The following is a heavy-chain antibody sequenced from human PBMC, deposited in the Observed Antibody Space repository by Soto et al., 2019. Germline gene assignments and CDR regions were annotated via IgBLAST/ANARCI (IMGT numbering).Heavy chain of an antibody. CDR2: IYYSGST. D-gene: IGHD2-15*01. J-gene: IGHJ5*02. CDR1: GGSISSYY. V-gene: IGHV4-59*01. CDR3: AIAWDRYCSGGSCYDNWFDP. Sequence: PSETLSLTCTVSGGSISSYYWSWIRQPPGKGLEWIGYIYYSGSTNYNPSLKSRVTISVDTSKNQFSLKLSSVTAADTAVYYCAIAWDRYCSGGSCYDNWFDPWGQGTLVTVSS.